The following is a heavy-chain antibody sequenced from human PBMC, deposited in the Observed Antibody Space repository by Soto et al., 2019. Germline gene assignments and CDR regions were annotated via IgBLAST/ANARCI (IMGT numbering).Heavy chain of an antibody. Sequence: SETLSLTCTVSGVSITGGDYYWSWIRQAPGKGLEWIGNIFYNGATSYNPSLESRVTISLDRSKNQFSLKLDSVTAAATAVYYWSSNRRVTISILPGDSSHNCLDVLVQGTTVTVS. V-gene: IGHV4-30-4*01. CDR1: GVSITGGDYY. CDR3: SSNRRVTISILPGDSSHNCLDV. J-gene: IGHJ6*02. CDR2: IFYNGAT. D-gene: IGHD3-3*02.